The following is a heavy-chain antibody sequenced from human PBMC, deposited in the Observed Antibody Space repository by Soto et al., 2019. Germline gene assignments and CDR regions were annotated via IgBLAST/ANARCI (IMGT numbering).Heavy chain of an antibody. CDR2: IAASDGAT. J-gene: IGHJ6*02. Sequence: GGSLKISCVASGLTFNTYAMSWVRQAPGKGLEWVAGIAASDGATYYADSVKGRFTISRDNSKNTLYLQMDSPRAEDTAVYYCAKHLHIVVRFSPLFSFYGLDVWGQGTTVTVSS. CDR1: GLTFNTYA. D-gene: IGHD2-2*01. CDR3: AKHLHIVVRFSPLFSFYGLDV. V-gene: IGHV3-23*01.